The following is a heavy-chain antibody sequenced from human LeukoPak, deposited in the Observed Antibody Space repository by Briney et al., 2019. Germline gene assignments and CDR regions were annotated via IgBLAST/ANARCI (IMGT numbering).Heavy chain of an antibody. V-gene: IGHV4-39*07. Sequence: PSETLSLTCTVSGGSINSNNYYWGWIRQPPGKGLEWIGSIYSSGSAYYNPSLKSRVTISVDTSKNQFSLKLSSVTAADTAVYYCASLSIAARPKGGLWGQGTLVTVSS. J-gene: IGHJ4*02. D-gene: IGHD6-6*01. CDR1: GGSINSNNYY. CDR3: ASLSIAARPKGGL. CDR2: IYSSGSA.